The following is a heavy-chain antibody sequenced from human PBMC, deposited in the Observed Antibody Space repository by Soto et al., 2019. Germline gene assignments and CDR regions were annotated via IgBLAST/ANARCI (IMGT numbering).Heavy chain of an antibody. D-gene: IGHD3-10*01. Sequence: QVQLVKSGAEVKKPGASVKVSCKASGYTFTSYGISWVRQAPGQGLAWMGWISAYNGNTNYAQKHQGRVTMTTDTYTSPDYMELRSLRSDDTAVYYCARVVLYYGMDVWGKGTTVTVSS. CDR2: ISAYNGNT. V-gene: IGHV1-18*01. CDR3: ARVVLYYGMDV. CDR1: GYTFTSYG. J-gene: IGHJ6*04.